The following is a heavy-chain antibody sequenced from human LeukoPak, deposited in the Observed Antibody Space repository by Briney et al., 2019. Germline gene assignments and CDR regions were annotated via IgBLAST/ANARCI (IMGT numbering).Heavy chain of an antibody. CDR2: ISYSGST. D-gene: IGHD3-10*01. Sequence: SETLSLTCTVSGGSISSSSYYWGWIRQPPGKGLEWIGSISYSGSTYYNPSLKSRVTISVDTSKNQFSLKLSSVTAADTAVYYCARSGYLRGSGSYYNVWPPFYWGQGTLVTVSS. V-gene: IGHV4-39*07. CDR3: ARSGYLRGSGSYYNVWPPFY. J-gene: IGHJ4*02. CDR1: GGSISSSSYY.